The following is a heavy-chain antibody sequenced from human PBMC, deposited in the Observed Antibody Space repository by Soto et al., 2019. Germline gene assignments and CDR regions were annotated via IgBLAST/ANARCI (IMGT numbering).Heavy chain of an antibody. D-gene: IGHD6-6*01. CDR1: GFTFSSYW. J-gene: IGHJ6*02. Sequence: PGGSLRLSCAASGFTFSSYWMSWVRQAPGKGLGWVANIKQDGSEKYYVDSVKGRFTISRDNAKNSLYLQMNSLRAEDTAVYYCARDLFAHPSSSYPYYYYGMDVWGQGTTVTVSS. V-gene: IGHV3-7*03. CDR3: ARDLFAHPSSSYPYYYYGMDV. CDR2: IKQDGSEK.